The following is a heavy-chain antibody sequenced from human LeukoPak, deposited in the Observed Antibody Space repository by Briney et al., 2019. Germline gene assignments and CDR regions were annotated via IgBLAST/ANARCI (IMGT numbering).Heavy chain of an antibody. D-gene: IGHD4-17*01. CDR2: INPSGGST. J-gene: IGHJ4*02. V-gene: IGHV1-46*01. CDR1: GYTFTSYY. CDR3: ARDGDYGDHVVGGPWRY. Sequence: ASVKVPCKASGYTFTSYYMHWVRQAPGQGLEWMGIINPSGGSTSYAQKFQGRVTMTRDTSTSTVYMELSSLRSEDTAVYYCARDGDYGDHVVGGPWRYWGQGTLVTVSS.